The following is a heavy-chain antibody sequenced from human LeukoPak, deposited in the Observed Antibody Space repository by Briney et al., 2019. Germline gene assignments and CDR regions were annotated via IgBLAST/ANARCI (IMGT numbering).Heavy chain of an antibody. CDR1: GYTFTGYY. D-gene: IGHD5-18*01. CDR3: ARVASGYSYGWDAFDI. CDR2: INPNSGGT. J-gene: IGHJ3*02. Sequence: ASVKVSCKASGYTFTGYYMHWVRQAPGQGLEWMGWINPNSGGTNYAQKFQGWVTMTRDTSISTAYMELSRLRSDDTAVYYCARVASGYSYGWDAFDIWGQGTMVTVSS. V-gene: IGHV1-2*04.